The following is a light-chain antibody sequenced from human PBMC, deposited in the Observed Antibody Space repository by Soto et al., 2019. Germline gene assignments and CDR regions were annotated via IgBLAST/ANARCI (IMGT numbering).Light chain of an antibody. CDR3: SSYTSSSTDWV. V-gene: IGLV2-14*01. CDR1: SSDVGGYNY. J-gene: IGLJ1*01. CDR2: DVG. Sequence: QSALTQPASVSGSPGQSITISCTGTSSDVGGYNYVSWYQQHPGKAPKLMIYDVGNRPSGVSNRFSGSKSGNTASLTISGLQAEDEADYYCSSYTSSSTDWVFGTGTKVTVL.